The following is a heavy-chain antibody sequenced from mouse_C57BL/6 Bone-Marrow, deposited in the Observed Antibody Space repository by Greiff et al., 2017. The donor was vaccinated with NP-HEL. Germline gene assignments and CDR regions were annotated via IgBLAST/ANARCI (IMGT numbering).Heavy chain of an antibody. J-gene: IGHJ2*01. D-gene: IGHD2-3*01. Sequence: QVQLQQPGAELVWPGTSVILSCKASGYTFTSYWLHWVKQMPGQGLEWIGVIDPSDSYTNYNQKFKGKATLTVDTSSSTAYMQLGSLTSEDSAVYYCARWRLYDGYWGQGTTLTVSS. CDR1: GYTFTSYW. CDR2: IDPSDSYT. V-gene: IGHV1-59*01. CDR3: ARWRLYDGY.